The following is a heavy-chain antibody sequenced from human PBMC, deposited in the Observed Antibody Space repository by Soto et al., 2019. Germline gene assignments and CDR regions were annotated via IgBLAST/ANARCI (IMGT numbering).Heavy chain of an antibody. J-gene: IGHJ5*02. CDR1: GYTFTSYD. CDR2: MNPNSGNT. Sequence: QVQLVQSGAEVKKPGASVKVSCKASGYTFTSYDINWVRQATGQGLEWMGWMNPNSGNTGYAQKFQGRVTMTRNTPLGTAYMELSSLSSEDTAVYYCARARTIIGRHNWFDPWGQGTLVTVSS. V-gene: IGHV1-8*01. CDR3: ARARTIIGRHNWFDP. D-gene: IGHD2-8*01.